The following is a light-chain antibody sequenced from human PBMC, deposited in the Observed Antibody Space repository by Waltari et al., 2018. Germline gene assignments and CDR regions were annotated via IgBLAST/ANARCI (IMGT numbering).Light chain of an antibody. Sequence: QSALSQPASVSGSPGPPLTITCPGPSTDFSSYNLSPWYQHHPNRAPKRILYEATKRPSGISHRFSGAKSGATASLRISGLQADDEADYYCCSYTGSSTSYGCGGGTKVTVL. J-gene: IGLJ1*01. V-gene: IGLV2-23*01. CDR2: EAT. CDR1: STDFSSYNL. CDR3: CSYTGSSTSYG.